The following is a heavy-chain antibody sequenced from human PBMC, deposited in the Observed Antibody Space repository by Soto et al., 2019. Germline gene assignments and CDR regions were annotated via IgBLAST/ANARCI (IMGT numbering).Heavy chain of an antibody. CDR3: VTGHGSDGRSYAFDY. CDR1: GGPLSRFT. V-gene: IGHV1-69*01. Sequence: QVQLVQSGAEVKKPGSSVKVSCKTSGGPLSRFTISWVRQAPGQGLEWMGGIIPMFETTDYAQKFQDRVMIAPDESTSTAFVELRSLKSEDTAVYYCVTGHGSDGRSYAFDYWGQGALVTVSS. J-gene: IGHJ4*02. CDR2: IIPMFETT. D-gene: IGHD3-16*01.